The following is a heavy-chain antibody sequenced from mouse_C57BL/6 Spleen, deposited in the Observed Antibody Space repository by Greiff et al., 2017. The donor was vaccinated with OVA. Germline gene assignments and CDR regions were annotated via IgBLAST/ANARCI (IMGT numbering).Heavy chain of an antibody. J-gene: IGHJ2*01. CDR1: GFNIKDDY. V-gene: IGHV14-4*01. CDR2: IDPENGDT. Sequence: EVKLQESGAELVRPGASVKLSCTASGFNIKDDYMHWVKQRPEQGLEWIGWIDPENGDTEYASKFQGKATITADTSSNTAYLQLSSLTSEDTAVYYCTTPSGSGYFDYWGQGTTLTVSS. D-gene: IGHD6-1*01. CDR3: TTPSGSGYFDY.